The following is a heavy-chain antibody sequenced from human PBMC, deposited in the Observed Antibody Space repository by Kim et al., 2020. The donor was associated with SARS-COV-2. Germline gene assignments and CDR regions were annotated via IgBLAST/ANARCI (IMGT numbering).Heavy chain of an antibody. V-gene: IGHV3-43*02. J-gene: IGHJ4*02. Sequence: GGSLRLSCAASGFTFDDYAMHWVRQAPGKGLEWVSLITGDGGSTYYADSVKGRFTISRDNSKNSLYLQMNSLRTEDTALYYCAKDPLDYGSGWPGGDYWGQGTLVTVSS. CDR1: GFTFDDYA. CDR3: AKDPLDYGSGWPGGDY. CDR2: ITGDGGST. D-gene: IGHD6-19*01.